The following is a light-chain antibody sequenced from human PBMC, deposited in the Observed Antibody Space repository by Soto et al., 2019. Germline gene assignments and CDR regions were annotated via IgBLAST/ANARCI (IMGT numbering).Light chain of an antibody. Sequence: EIVMTQSPATLSVSPGERATLSCGASQSVGGKLAWYQQKPGQAPRLLIYGASTRATSIPARFSGSGSGTEFTLTISSLQSEDSAVYYCQQYNDRPLTFGGGATVEI. CDR3: QQYNDRPLT. V-gene: IGKV3-15*01. CDR2: GAS. J-gene: IGKJ4*01. CDR1: QSVGGK.